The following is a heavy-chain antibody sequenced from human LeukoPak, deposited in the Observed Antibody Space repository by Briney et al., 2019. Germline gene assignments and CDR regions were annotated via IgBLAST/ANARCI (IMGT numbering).Heavy chain of an antibody. Sequence: ASVEVSCKAAGVSLTHDGISWLRQAPGQGLEWMGWISFHDGDTLFAQKFQDRLTLTTDTSTSTVYMELRSLTSDDAAVYYCARVLADCSGGSCYSRWFDPWGQGTLVTVSS. CDR2: ISFHDGDT. CDR1: GVSLTHDG. CDR3: ARVLADCSGGSCYSRWFDP. J-gene: IGHJ5*02. D-gene: IGHD2-15*01. V-gene: IGHV1-18*01.